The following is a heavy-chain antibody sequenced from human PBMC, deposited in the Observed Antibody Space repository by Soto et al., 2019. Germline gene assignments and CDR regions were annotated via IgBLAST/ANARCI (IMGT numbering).Heavy chain of an antibody. D-gene: IGHD3-3*01. J-gene: IGHJ6*03. Sequence: ASVKVSCKASGYTFTSYYMHWVRQAPGQGLEWMGIINHNGGSTSYAQKFQGRVTMTRDTSTSTVYMELSSLRSEDTAVYYCARGSDTIFGVVIIPDYYYYMDVWGKGTTVTVSS. CDR1: GYTFTSYY. CDR3: ARGSDTIFGVVIIPDYYYYMDV. CDR2: INHNGGST. V-gene: IGHV1-46*03.